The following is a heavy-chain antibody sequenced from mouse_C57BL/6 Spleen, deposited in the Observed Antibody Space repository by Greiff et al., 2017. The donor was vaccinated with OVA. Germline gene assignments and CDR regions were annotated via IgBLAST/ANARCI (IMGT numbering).Heavy chain of an antibody. CDR2: ISSGSSTI. J-gene: IGHJ4*01. Sequence: DVQLVESGGGLVKPGGSLKLSCAASGFTFSDYGMHWVRQAPEKGLEWVAYISSGSSTIYYADTVKGRFTISRDNAKNTLFLQMTSLRSEDTAMYYCARRDGYFYAMDYWGQGTSVTVSS. V-gene: IGHV5-17*01. D-gene: IGHD2-3*01. CDR1: GFTFSDYG. CDR3: ARRDGYFYAMDY.